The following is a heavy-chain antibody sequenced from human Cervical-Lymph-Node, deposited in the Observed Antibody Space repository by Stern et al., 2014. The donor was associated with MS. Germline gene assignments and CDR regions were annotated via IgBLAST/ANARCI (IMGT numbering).Heavy chain of an antibody. Sequence: DQLVESGAEVRKPGASMKVSCKTSGRRFSSFVISWVRQAPGQGLEWMGGVIPVFGTSHYAQKFQGRLTINADESTTTAYMELRGLRSEDTAIYYCAGGLDSSGNKYYIDFWGQGTPVIVSS. CDR2: VIPVFGTS. CDR1: GRRFSSFV. CDR3: AGGLDSSGNKYYIDF. V-gene: IGHV1-69*01. D-gene: IGHD6-19*01. J-gene: IGHJ4*02.